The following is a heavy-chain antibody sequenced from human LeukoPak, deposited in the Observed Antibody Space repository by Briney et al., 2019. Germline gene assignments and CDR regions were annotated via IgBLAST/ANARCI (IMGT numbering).Heavy chain of an antibody. CDR1: GFIFSNYG. V-gene: IGHV3-33*01. D-gene: IGHD3-22*01. Sequence: GGSLRLSCAASGFIFSNYGMHWVRQAPGKGLEWVAFIWYDGNNKYYADSVKGRFTISRDNAKNSLYLQMNSLRAEDTAVYYCARDYYYDSSGYYYSDYWGQGTLVTVSS. CDR2: IWYDGNNK. CDR3: ARDYYYDSSGYYYSDY. J-gene: IGHJ4*02.